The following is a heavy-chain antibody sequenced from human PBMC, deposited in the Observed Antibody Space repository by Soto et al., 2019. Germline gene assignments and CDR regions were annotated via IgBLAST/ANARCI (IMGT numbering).Heavy chain of an antibody. CDR3: ATDSGMVVVPVARKWGFDP. Sequence: EASVKVSCKVSGYTLTELSMHWVRQAPGKGLEWMGGYDPEDGETIYAQKFQGRVTMTEDTSTDTAYMELRSLRSEDTAVYYCATDSGMVVVPVARKWGFDPWGQGTLVTVSS. CDR2: YDPEDGET. D-gene: IGHD2-2*01. V-gene: IGHV1-24*01. CDR1: GYTLTELS. J-gene: IGHJ5*02.